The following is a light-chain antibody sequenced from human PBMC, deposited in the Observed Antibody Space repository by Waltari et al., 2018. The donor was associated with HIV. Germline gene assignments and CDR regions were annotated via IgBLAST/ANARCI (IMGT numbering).Light chain of an antibody. V-gene: IGLV1-40*01. CDR1: RSNIGSPYD. Sequence: QSVLTQPPSVSGAPGQRVTISCTGHRSNIGSPYDVHWYQQLPGTAPKLLIYGNSNRPSGVPDRVSGSRSGTSASLVITGLQAEDEADYYCQSYDSSLRVFGGGTKLTVL. CDR2: GNS. CDR3: QSYDSSLRV. J-gene: IGLJ2*01.